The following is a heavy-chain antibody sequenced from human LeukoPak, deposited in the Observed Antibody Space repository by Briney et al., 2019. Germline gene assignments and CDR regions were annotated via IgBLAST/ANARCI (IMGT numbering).Heavy chain of an antibody. D-gene: IGHD3-22*01. CDR3: AKRGVVIRVILVGLHKEAYYFDS. V-gene: IGHV3-23*01. CDR1: GITLSNYG. Sequence: GGSLRPSCAVSGITLSNYGMSWVRQAPGKGLEWVAGISDSGGRTNYADSVKGRFTISRDNPKNTLYLQMNSLRAEDTAVYFCAKRGVVIRVILVGLHKEAYYFDSWGQGALVTVSS. CDR2: ISDSGGRT. J-gene: IGHJ4*02.